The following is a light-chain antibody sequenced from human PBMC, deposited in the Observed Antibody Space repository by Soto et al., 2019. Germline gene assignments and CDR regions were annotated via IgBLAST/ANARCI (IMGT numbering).Light chain of an antibody. CDR1: QSVSDW. V-gene: IGKV1-5*03. CDR2: KAS. J-gene: IGKJ1*01. Sequence: DFQMTQFPSTLSASVGDRVTITCRASQSVSDWLAWYQQQAGKAPKLLIFKASSLQSGVPSRFSGSGSGTEFTLTISSLQSDDSGTYYCQHYHGAWTFGQGTKVEIK. CDR3: QHYHGAWT.